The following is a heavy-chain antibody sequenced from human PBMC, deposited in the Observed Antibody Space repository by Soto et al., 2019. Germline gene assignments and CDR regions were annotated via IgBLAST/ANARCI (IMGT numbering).Heavy chain of an antibody. CDR1: GFTFSSYG. CDR2: ISYDGSNK. J-gene: IGHJ4*02. Sequence: LRLSCAASGFTFSSYGMHWVRQAPGKGLEWVAVISYDGSNKYYADSVKGRFTISRDNSKNTLYLQMNSLRAEDTAVYYCAKKVPGSNPLDSWGQGALVTVSS. V-gene: IGHV3-30*18. D-gene: IGHD1-1*01. CDR3: AKKVPGSNPLDS.